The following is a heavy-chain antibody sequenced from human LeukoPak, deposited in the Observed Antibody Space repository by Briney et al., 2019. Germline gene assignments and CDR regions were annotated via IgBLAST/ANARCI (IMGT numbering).Heavy chain of an antibody. D-gene: IGHD2-2*01. Sequence: GGSLRLSCAASAFTFSSYAMNWVRQAPGKGLEWVSSIGGSSGYKYYADTVKGRFTISRENAKKSLYLQMDSLRAEDTAVYYCARGDLEGVVPAAIAGDYWGQGTLVTVSS. CDR1: AFTFSSYA. J-gene: IGHJ4*02. CDR2: IGGSSGYK. CDR3: ARGDLEGVVPAAIAGDY. V-gene: IGHV3-21*01.